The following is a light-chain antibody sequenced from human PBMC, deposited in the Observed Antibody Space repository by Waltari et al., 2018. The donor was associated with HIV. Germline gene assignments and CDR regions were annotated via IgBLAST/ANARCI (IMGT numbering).Light chain of an antibody. CDR3: SSYAGSKNLVV. J-gene: IGLJ2*01. V-gene: IGLV2-8*01. CDR2: EVT. Sequence: QSALPQPPSASGSPGLSAPISCTGPSSDLGGYTYVSWYQQHPGKAPQLMIYEVTKRPAGVPDRFSGYRAGNTASLTVSGLQAEDEADYFCSSYAGSKNLVVFGGGTKLTVL. CDR1: SSDLGGYTY.